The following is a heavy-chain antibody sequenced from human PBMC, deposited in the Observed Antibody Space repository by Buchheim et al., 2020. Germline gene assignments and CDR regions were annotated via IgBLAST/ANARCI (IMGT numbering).Heavy chain of an antibody. CDR3: ARGAYCGGDCYSSPFDY. V-gene: IGHV3-48*03. D-gene: IGHD2-21*02. CDR2: ISSSGSTI. Sequence: EVQLVESGGGLVQPGGSLRLSCAASGFTFSSYEMNWVRQAPGKGLEWVSYISSSGSTIYYADSAKGRFTISRDNAKNSLYLQMNSLRAEDTAVYYCARGAYCGGDCYSSPFDYWGQGTL. CDR1: GFTFSSYE. J-gene: IGHJ4*02.